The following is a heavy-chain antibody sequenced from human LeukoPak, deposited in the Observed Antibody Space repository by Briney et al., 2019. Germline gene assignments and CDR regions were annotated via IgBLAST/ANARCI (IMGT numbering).Heavy chain of an antibody. D-gene: IGHD2-21*02. Sequence: HPGGSLRLSCEASGFIFSSCWMNWLRQAPGKGPEWVASVNEDGSEENYVDTVKGRFTISRDNAKNSLYLQMNSLRAEDAALYYCVRYPRTATIANTAFDSWGQGTLVTVSS. V-gene: IGHV3-7*01. CDR3: VRYPRTATIANTAFDS. CDR1: GFIFSSCW. J-gene: IGHJ4*02. CDR2: VNEDGSEE.